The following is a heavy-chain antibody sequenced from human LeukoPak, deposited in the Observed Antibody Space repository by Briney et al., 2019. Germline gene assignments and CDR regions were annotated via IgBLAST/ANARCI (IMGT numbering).Heavy chain of an antibody. V-gene: IGHV4-59*01. CDR1: GGSITSYY. D-gene: IGHD3-10*01. J-gene: IGHJ2*01. CDR2: IYYSGST. Sequence: SETLSLTCTVSGGSITSYYWSWIRQPPGKGREWIGYIYYSGSTNYNPSLKSRVTISVDTSKNQFSLKLSSVTAADTAVYYCARSYYYGSGSYYNPYWYFDLWGRGTLVTVSS. CDR3: ARSYYYGSGSYYNPYWYFDL.